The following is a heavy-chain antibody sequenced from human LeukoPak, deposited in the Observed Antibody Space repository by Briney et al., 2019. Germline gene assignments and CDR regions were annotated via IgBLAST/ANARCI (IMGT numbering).Heavy chain of an antibody. CDR3: ARLGKPLSSIAARRREYYFDY. J-gene: IGHJ4*02. CDR1: GDSIRNSNW. Sequence: SGTLSLTCTVSGDSIRNSNWWSWVRQVPGKGLEWIGEIFESGSTNYSPSLKSRVSISVDKSKNQFSLKLSSVTAADTAVYYCARLGKPLSSIAARRREYYFDYWGQGTLVTVSS. CDR2: IFESGST. V-gene: IGHV4-4*02. D-gene: IGHD6-6*01.